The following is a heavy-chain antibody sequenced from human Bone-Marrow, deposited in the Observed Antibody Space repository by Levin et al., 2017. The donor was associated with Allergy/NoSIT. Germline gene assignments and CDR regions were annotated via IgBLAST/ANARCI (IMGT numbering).Heavy chain of an antibody. CDR2: INPSGGST. D-gene: IGHD3/OR15-3a*01. CDR3: ARDPLLDAGGNVYSAGRFDY. Sequence: ASVKVSCKASGYTFSDFNMHWVRQAPGQGLQWLGIINPSGGSTSYTQAFQGRITVTSDTSTPTVYMELSSLKPEDTAVYYCARDPLLDAGGNVYSAGRFDYWGQGTLLSVYS. V-gene: IGHV1-46*01. J-gene: IGHJ4*02. CDR1: GYTFSDFN.